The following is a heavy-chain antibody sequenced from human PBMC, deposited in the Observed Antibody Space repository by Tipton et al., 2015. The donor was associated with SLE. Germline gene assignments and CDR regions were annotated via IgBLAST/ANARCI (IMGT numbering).Heavy chain of an antibody. CDR1: GFIFSSDD. CDR3: ARAPGYSSIYYMDV. V-gene: IGHV3-48*03. J-gene: IGHJ6*03. D-gene: IGHD5-12*01. CDR2: ISDSGDTT. Sequence: GSLRLSCAASGFIFSSDDMNWVRQAPGEGLEWVSYISDSGDTTLYADSVKGRFTISRDNANNSLYLQMNSLRAEDTAVYYCARAPGYSSIYYMDVWGKGTTVTVSS.